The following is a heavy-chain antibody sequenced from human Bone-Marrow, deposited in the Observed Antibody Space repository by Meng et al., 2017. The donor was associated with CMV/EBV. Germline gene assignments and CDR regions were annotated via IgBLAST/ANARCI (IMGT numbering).Heavy chain of an antibody. D-gene: IGHD3-22*01. CDR2: IYHSGST. Sequence: SETLSLTCAVSGVSISSSNWWSWVRQPPGKGLEWIEEIYHSGSTNYNPSLKSRVTISVDTSKNQFSLKLSSVTAADTAVYYCARDRLTQDYDSSVYYRDAFDIWGQGTMVTVSS. V-gene: IGHV4-4*02. J-gene: IGHJ3*02. CDR3: ARDRLTQDYDSSVYYRDAFDI. CDR1: GVSISSSNW.